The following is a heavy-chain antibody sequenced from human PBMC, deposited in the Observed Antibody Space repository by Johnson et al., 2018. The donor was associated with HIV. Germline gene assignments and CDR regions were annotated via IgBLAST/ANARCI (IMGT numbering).Heavy chain of an antibody. CDR1: GFTFDDYG. V-gene: IGHV3-20*04. Sequence: VQLVESGGGVVQPGRSLRLSCAASGFTFDDYGMSWVRQAPGKGLEWVSGINWNGGSISYIDSVKGRFTIYRDNAKNSLYLQMNSLRVEDPAFYYWARCLHHSTSWTVHFDLWGHGTMVIVSS. CDR2: INWNGGSI. D-gene: IGHD6-13*01. CDR3: ARCLHHSTSWTVHFDL. J-gene: IGHJ3*01.